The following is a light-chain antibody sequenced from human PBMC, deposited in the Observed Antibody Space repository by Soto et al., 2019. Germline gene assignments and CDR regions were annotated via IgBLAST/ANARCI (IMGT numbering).Light chain of an antibody. V-gene: IGLV2-14*03. CDR3: SSYTTSNTLV. Sequence: QSALTQPASVSGSPGQSITIYCTGTSSDVGAYNFVSWYQQHPGKAPKLMIYDVTNRPSGVSSRFSGSKSGNTASLAISGLQAEDEADYYCSSYTTSNTLVFGGGTKLTAL. J-gene: IGLJ2*01. CDR2: DVT. CDR1: SSDVGAYNF.